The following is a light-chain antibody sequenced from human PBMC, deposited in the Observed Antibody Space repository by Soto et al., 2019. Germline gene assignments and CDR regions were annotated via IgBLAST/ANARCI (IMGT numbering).Light chain of an antibody. CDR1: SSNIGENY. Sequence: QSVLTQSPSVSAAPGQTVTISCSGSSSNIGENYVSWYQHLPGTAPKLLIYDNNKRPSGIPDRFSGSSSGTSATLGITGLQTGDEADYYCGTWDNGLSTGIFGGGTKVTVL. V-gene: IGLV1-51*01. CDR3: GTWDNGLSTGI. CDR2: DNN. J-gene: IGLJ2*01.